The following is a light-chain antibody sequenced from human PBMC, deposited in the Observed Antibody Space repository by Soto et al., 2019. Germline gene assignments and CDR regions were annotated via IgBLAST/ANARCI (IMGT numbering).Light chain of an antibody. J-gene: IGKJ1*01. Sequence: EIVLTQSLGTLSLSPGERATLSCRASQSVTSNYLAWYQQKPGQAPRLLIFGASSRATGIPDKFSGSGSGTDFTLTISRLEPDDFAVYYCQRYGGPSWTFGQGTKVDIK. CDR3: QRYGGPSWT. CDR1: QSVTSNY. CDR2: GAS. V-gene: IGKV3-20*01.